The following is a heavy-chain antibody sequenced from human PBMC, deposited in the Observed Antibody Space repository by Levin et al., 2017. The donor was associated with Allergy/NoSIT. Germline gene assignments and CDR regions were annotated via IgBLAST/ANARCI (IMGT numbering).Heavy chain of an antibody. J-gene: IGHJ5*02. CDR1: GFTFGDYA. V-gene: IGHV3-49*03. Sequence: GESLKISCSASGFTFGDYAMSWFRQAPGKGLEWVAFLRSNRHGGTSEYAASVRGRFIISRDDSKSIAYLQMNSLKIEDTAVYYCARDVAARHWFAPWGQGTLVTVSS. D-gene: IGHD6-6*01. CDR3: ARDVAARHWFAP. CDR2: LRSNRHGGTS.